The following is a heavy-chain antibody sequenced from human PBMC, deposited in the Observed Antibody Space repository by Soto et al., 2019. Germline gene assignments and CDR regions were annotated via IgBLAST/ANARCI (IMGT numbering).Heavy chain of an antibody. CDR3: AKHEGYCSTTTCSNFDY. CDR1: VFTFTSYW. Sequence: GESLKISCKGSVFTFTSYWIAWVRQMPGKGLEWMGIIYPGDSDSSYSPSFQGQVTISADKSINTACLHWSSLKASDTAIYYCAKHEGYCSTTTCSNFDYWGQGTLVTVSS. V-gene: IGHV5-51*01. D-gene: IGHD2-2*01. CDR2: IYPGDSDS. J-gene: IGHJ4*02.